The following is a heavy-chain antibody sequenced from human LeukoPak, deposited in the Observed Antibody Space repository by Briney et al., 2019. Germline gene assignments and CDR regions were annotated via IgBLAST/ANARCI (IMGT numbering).Heavy chain of an antibody. V-gene: IGHV4-34*01. Sequence: SETLSLTCAVYGGSFSGYYWSWIRQPPGKGLEWIGEINHSGSTNYNPSLKSRVTISVDTSKNQFSLKLSSVTAADTAVYYCARLPGGVATLFRGYWGQGTLVTVSS. J-gene: IGHJ4*02. CDR1: GGSFSGYY. CDR3: ARLPGGVATLFRGY. D-gene: IGHD5-12*01. CDR2: INHSGST.